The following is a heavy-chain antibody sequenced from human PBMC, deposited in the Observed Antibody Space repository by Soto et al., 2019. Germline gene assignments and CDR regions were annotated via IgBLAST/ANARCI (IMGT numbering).Heavy chain of an antibody. D-gene: IGHD2-15*01. CDR2: INAGNGNT. CDR3: AIVYCSGGSCYWAAY. CDR1: GYTFTSYA. V-gene: IGHV1-3*01. J-gene: IGHJ4*02. Sequence: QVQLVQSGAEVKKPGASVKVSCKASGYTFTSYAMHWVRQAPGQRLEWMGWINAGNGNTKYSQKFQGRVTITRDTSASPAYMERSSLRAEDTAVYYCAIVYCSGGSCYWAAYWGQGTLVTVSS.